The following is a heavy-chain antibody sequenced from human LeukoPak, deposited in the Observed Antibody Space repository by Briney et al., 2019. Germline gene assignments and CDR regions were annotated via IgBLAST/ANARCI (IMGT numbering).Heavy chain of an antibody. CDR3: ARGRSYGFDFDS. Sequence: PSETLSLTCDVSGVSINTCCYYWTWIRQPPGKGLEWIGYKYYSGSTRYNSSLRSRLTISLDSSKNQFSLRLTSVTASDTAVYYXARGRSYGFDFDSWGPGTLVIVSS. CDR1: GVSINTCCYY. D-gene: IGHD5-18*01. V-gene: IGHV4-61*01. CDR2: KYYSGST. J-gene: IGHJ4*02.